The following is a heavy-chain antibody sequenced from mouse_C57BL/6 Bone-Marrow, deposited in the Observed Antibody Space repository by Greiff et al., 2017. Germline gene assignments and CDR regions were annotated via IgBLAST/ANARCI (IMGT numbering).Heavy chain of an antibody. CDR2: IYPGSGNT. D-gene: IGHD1-1*01. CDR3: ARPPTVSSYPQVGYVDV. Sequence: QVQLQQSGPELVKPGASVKISCKASGYSFTSYYIHWVKQRPGQGLEWIGWIYPGSGNTKYNEKFKGKATLTADTSSSTAYLQLSSLTYEDSAVYYCARPPTVSSYPQVGYVDVGGTGTTVTVSS. V-gene: IGHV1-66*01. CDR1: GYSFTSYY. J-gene: IGHJ1*03.